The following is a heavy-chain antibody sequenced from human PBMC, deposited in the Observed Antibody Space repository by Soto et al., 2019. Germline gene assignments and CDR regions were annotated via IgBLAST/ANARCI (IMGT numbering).Heavy chain of an antibody. J-gene: IGHJ6*02. Sequence: RHSCGASEVTFSIYALHWVSQDPGKGLEWVAVISFDGTKKYYSDSVKGRFTISRDNLKNTLYLQMNNLRVEDAALYFCAREDDYGYRYINYGLDVWGQGTTVPVSS. CDR1: EVTFSIYA. V-gene: IGHV3-30-3*01. CDR3: AREDDYGYRYINYGLDV. D-gene: IGHD4-17*01. CDR2: ISFDGTKK.